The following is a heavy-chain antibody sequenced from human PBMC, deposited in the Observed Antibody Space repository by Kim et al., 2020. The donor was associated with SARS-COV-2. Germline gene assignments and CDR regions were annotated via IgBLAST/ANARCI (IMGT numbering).Heavy chain of an antibody. D-gene: IGHD3-22*01. CDR3: AKGEVITPYYYYGMDV. CDR2: ISYDGSNK. CDR1: GFTFSSYG. V-gene: IGHV3-30*18. Sequence: GGSLRLSCAASGFTFSSYGMHWVRQAPGKGLEWVAVISYDGSNKYYADSVKGRFTISRDNSKNTLYLQMNSLRAEDTAVYYCAKGEVITPYYYYGMDVWGQGTTVTVSS. J-gene: IGHJ6*02.